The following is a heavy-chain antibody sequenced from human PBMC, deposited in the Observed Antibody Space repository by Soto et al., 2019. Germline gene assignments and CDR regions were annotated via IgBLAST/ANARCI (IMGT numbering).Heavy chain of an antibody. CDR1: GYTFTSYD. CDR2: MNPNSGNA. CDR3: ARVEVVYYYDISGKGAYDI. D-gene: IGHD3-22*01. Sequence: ASVKVSCKASGYTFTSYDIIWVRHATGQGFEWMGWMNPNSGNAGYAQKFQSRVTMTRNTSISTAYMVLSSLRSEDTAVYYCARVEVVYYYDISGKGAYDILGQGTMVADSS. V-gene: IGHV1-8*01. J-gene: IGHJ3*02.